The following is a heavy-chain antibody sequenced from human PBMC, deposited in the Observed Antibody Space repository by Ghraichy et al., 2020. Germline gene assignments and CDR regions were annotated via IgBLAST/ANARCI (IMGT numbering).Heavy chain of an antibody. CDR3: ARDRRFLEGDYYYYYGMDV. J-gene: IGHJ6*02. V-gene: IGHV4-59*01. Sequence: SQTLSLTCTVSGGSISSYYWSWIRQSPGKGLEWIGYIYFSGSTNYNPSLTSRVTISVDTSKNQFSLKLSSVTAADTAVYYCARDRRFLEGDYYYYYGMDVWGQGTTVTVSS. CDR1: GGSISSYY. D-gene: IGHD3-3*01. CDR2: IYFSGST.